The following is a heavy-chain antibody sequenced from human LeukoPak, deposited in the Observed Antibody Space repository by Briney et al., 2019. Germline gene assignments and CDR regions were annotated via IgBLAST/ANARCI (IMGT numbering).Heavy chain of an antibody. CDR1: GFTVSSNY. D-gene: IGHD3-10*01. Sequence: PGGSLRLSCAASGFTVSSNYMSWVRQAPGKGLEWVSVIYSAGTTYSADSVKGQFTISRDNSKNTLYLQMNSLRAEDTAVYYCAGMYGSGSYSYYYYGMDVWGQGTTVTVSS. V-gene: IGHV3-53*01. J-gene: IGHJ6*02. CDR3: AGMYGSGSYSYYYYGMDV. CDR2: IYSAGTT.